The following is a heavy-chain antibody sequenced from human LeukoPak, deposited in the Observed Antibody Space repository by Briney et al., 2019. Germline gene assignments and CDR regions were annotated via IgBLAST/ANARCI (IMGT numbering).Heavy chain of an antibody. CDR1: GYSFTTYW. CDR3: ARSYLSRNWFDP. Sequence: GESLKISCKGSGYSFTTYWIGWVRQMPGKGLEWMGIIYPGNSDTRYSPSFQGQVTISADKSISTAFLQWSSLKASDTAIYYCARSYLSRNWFDPWGQGTLVTVSS. D-gene: IGHD2-2*01. V-gene: IGHV5-51*01. CDR2: IYPGNSDT. J-gene: IGHJ5*02.